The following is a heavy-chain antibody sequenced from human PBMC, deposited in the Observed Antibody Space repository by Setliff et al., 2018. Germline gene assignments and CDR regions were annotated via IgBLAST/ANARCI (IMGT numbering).Heavy chain of an antibody. CDR2: IHISGGT. D-gene: IGHD3-22*01. J-gene: IGHJ4*02. V-gene: IGHV4-38-2*02. CDR1: GYSISSGHY. Sequence: PSETLSLTCTVSGYSISSGHYWGWIRQPPGKGLEWIGRIHISGGTSYNPSLKSRVTMSLDTSKNQFTLNLNSVTAADTAVYFCARGQRPDYHDSSPYYYHINYWGQGTLVTVSS. CDR3: ARGQRPDYHDSSPYYYHINY.